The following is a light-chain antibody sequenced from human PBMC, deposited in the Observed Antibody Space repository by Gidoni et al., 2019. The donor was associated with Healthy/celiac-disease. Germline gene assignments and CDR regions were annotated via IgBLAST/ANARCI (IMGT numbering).Light chain of an antibody. J-gene: IGKJ3*01. Sequence: AIRMTQSPSSFSASTGDRVTITCRASQGISSYLAWYQQKPGKAPKLLIYAASTLQSGVPSRFSGSGSGTDFTLTISCLQSEDFATYYCQQYYSYPLCTFXPXTKVDIK. CDR1: QGISSY. CDR3: QQYYSYPLCT. CDR2: AAS. V-gene: IGKV1-8*01.